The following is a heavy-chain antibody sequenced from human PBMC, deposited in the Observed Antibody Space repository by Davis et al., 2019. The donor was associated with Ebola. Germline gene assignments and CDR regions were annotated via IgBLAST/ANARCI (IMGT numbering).Heavy chain of an antibody. CDR3: ARGVDGYRCRNLCYFDY. CDR1: GCSFLSYS. J-gene: IGHJ4*02. Sequence: SVKLSCKASGCSFLSYSFSWVRQAPGQGLEWMGGIIPIFGTANYAQKFQGRVTITADESTSTAYMELSSLRSEDTAVYYCARGVDGYRCRNLCYFDYWGQGTLVTVSS. D-gene: IGHD5-24*01. V-gene: IGHV1-69*13. CDR2: IIPIFGTA.